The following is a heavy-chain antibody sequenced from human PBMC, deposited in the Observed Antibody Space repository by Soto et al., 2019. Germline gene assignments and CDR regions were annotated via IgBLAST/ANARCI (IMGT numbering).Heavy chain of an antibody. V-gene: IGHV4-59*08. CDR1: SGPDRSHN. Sequence: QVQLQQSGPRLVKPSETLSLTCTVSSGPDRSHNWGWIRQPPGRGLDWIGYVYYTGDTAYNPSLRSRVSISADTSTNDISLTLSSATAADTAVYYCVRQGIDYLHGLVDVGGQCTTVSVSS. D-gene: IGHD4-17*01. CDR3: VRQGIDYLHGLVDV. J-gene: IGHJ6*02. CDR2: VYYTGDT.